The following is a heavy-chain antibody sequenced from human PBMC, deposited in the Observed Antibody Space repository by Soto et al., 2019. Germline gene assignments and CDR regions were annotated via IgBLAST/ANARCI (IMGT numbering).Heavy chain of an antibody. CDR2: IYYSGST. J-gene: IGHJ1*01. CDR1: GGSISSGDYY. Sequence: QVQLQESGPGLVKPSQTLSLTCTVSGGSISSGDYYWSWIRQPPGKGLEWIGYIYYSGSTYYNLSLKSRVTISVDTSKNQLSLKLSSVTAADTAVYYWARDWGGSYFPEYFQHWGQGTLVTVSS. CDR3: ARDWGGSYFPEYFQH. D-gene: IGHD1-26*01. V-gene: IGHV4-30-4*01.